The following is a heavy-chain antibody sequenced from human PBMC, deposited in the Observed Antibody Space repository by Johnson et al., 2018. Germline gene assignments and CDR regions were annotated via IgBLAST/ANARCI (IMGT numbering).Heavy chain of an antibody. CDR3: AGGQSRPRASSTYYYMDV. J-gene: IGHJ6*03. D-gene: IGHD6-6*01. CDR1: GGSISSYH. Sequence: QVQLQESGPGLVKPSETLSLTCTVSGGSISSYHWSWIRQPPGKGLEWIGYIYYSGSTNYNPSLKSRVTISVDTSKNQFSLKLSSVTAADTAVYYCAGGQSRPRASSTYYYMDVWGKGTTVTVSS. V-gene: IGHV4-59*01. CDR2: IYYSGST.